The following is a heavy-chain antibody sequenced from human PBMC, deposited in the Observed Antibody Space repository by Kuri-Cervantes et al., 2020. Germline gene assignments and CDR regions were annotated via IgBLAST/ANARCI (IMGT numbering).Heavy chain of an antibody. CDR2: ISYDGSNK. CDR1: GFTFSSYA. CDR3: ARGGIAVAGTYY. V-gene: IGHV3-30-3*01. J-gene: IGHJ4*02. D-gene: IGHD6-19*01. Sequence: GESLKISCAASGFTFSSYAMHWVRQAPGKGLEWVAVISYDGSNKYYADSVKGRFTISRDNAKNSLYLQMNSLRAEDAAVYYCARGGIAVAGTYYWGQGTLVTVSS.